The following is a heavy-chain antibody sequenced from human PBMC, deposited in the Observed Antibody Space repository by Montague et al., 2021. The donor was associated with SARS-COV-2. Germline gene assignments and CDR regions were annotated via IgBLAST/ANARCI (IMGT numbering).Heavy chain of an antibody. D-gene: IGHD1-26*01. J-gene: IGHJ3*02. CDR3: AREGAVVGARRTFDI. V-gene: IGHV4-39*07. CDR2: IYYSGNT. CDR1: GGSIRSRSYY. Sequence: SETLSLTCTLSGGSIRSRSYYWGRIRQPPGKGLEWIGGIYYSGNTYYNPSLKSRVTISVDPSKNQFSLKLTTVTAADTAVYFCAREGAVVGARRTFDIWGQGTMVTVSS.